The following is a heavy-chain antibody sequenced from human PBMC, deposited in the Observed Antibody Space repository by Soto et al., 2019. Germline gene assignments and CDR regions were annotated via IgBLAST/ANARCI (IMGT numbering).Heavy chain of an antibody. D-gene: IGHD3-3*01. V-gene: IGHV3-66*01. Sequence: GGSLRLSCAASGFTVSSNYMSWVRQAPGKGLEWVSVIYSGGSTYYADSVKGRFTISRDNSKNTLYLQMNSLRAEDTAVYYCASADIWSGYSTRLPSYWGQGTLVTVSS. CDR2: IYSGGST. CDR3: ASADIWSGYSTRLPSY. J-gene: IGHJ4*02. CDR1: GFTVSSNY.